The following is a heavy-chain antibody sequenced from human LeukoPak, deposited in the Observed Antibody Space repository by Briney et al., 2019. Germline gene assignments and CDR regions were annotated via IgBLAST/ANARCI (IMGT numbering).Heavy chain of an antibody. J-gene: IGHJ3*01. CDR1: GFTFSDYA. Sequence: GGSLRLSCSTFGFTFSDYAFHWVRQAPGKGLEWVAFIRLDGITAYYTDSVKGRFTISRDNSKKTLFLQMNSLRAEDTAVYYCALLGVVIPSDIYDVWGQGTLVTVSS. CDR3: ALLGVVIPSDIYDV. D-gene: IGHD2-21*01. CDR2: IRLDGITA. V-gene: IGHV3-30*02.